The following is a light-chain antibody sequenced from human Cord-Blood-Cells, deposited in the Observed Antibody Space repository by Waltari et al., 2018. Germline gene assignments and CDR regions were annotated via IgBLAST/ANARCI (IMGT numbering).Light chain of an antibody. J-gene: IGKJ1*01. CDR2: GAS. CDR3: QQYGSSPRT. V-gene: IGKV3-20*01. Sequence: IVLTQSPGTLYLSPGARATLSCRASQSVSSSYLAWYQQKPGQAPRLLIYGASSRATGIPDRFSGSGSGTDFTLTISRLEPEDFAVYYCQQYGSSPRTFGQGTKVEIK. CDR1: QSVSSSY.